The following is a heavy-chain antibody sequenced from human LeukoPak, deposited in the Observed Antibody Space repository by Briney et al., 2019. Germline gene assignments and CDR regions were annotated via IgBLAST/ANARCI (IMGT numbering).Heavy chain of an antibody. J-gene: IGHJ4*02. CDR1: EFTFSSYW. V-gene: IGHV3-7*01. D-gene: IGHD3-10*01. CDR2: IKQDGSER. CDR3: ATDQAGGLDS. Sequence: GGSLRLSCTASEFTFSSYWMTWVRQAPGKGLEWVANIKQDGSERYYVDSVKGRFTISRDNAKNSLYLQMNSLRAEDTAVYYCATDQAGGLDSWGQGTLVTVSS.